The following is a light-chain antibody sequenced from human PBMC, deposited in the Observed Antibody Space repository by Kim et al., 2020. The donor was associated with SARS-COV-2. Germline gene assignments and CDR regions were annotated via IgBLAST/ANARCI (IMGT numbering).Light chain of an antibody. V-gene: IGLV3-21*04. CDR3: QVWDSSSDHVV. J-gene: IGLJ2*01. Sequence: APGKTARITCEGNNIGSKSVHWYQQKPDQAPVLVIYYDSDRPSGIPERFSGSNSGNTATLTISRVEAGDEADYYCQVWDSSSDHVVFGGGTQLTVL. CDR2: YDS. CDR1: NIGSKS.